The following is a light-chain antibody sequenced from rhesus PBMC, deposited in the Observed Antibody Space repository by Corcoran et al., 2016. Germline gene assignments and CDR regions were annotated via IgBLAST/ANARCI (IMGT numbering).Light chain of an antibody. CDR1: QGSSNN. J-gene: IGKJ4*01. V-gene: IGKV1-25*01. CDR3: QRGYGTPLT. CDR2: KAS. Sequence: DIQMTQSPSSLSASVGDRVTLTCQASQGSSNNLAWYQQKPGKVPNLLIYKASTLQSGAPSRFSGSGSGTDFTLTISSLPPEGFATYYCQRGYGTPLTFGGRTKV.